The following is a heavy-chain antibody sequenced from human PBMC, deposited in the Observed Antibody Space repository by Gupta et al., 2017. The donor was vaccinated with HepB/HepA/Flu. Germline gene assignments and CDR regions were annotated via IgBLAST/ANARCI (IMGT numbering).Heavy chain of an antibody. CDR2: MYYSGST. V-gene: IGHV4-59*01. Sequence: QVQLQESGPGLVKPSETLSLTCTVSGGSIRGYYWSWIRQSPGKGLEWIGFMYYSGSTNYNPSLKSRLTISADTSKNQVSLKVNSVTAADTTVYYCARQRASGGYYYYMDVWGKGTTVTVSS. CDR3: ARQRASGGYYYYMDV. D-gene: IGHD2-15*01. CDR1: GGSIRGYY. J-gene: IGHJ6*03.